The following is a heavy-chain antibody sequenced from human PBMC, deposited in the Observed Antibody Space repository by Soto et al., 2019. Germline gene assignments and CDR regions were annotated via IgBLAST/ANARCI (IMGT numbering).Heavy chain of an antibody. D-gene: IGHD5-18*01. CDR1: GFTFSSYA. CDR3: AKDFYSYGSIRLFDY. CDR2: ISGSGGST. J-gene: IGHJ4*02. V-gene: IGHV3-23*01. Sequence: GGSLRLSCVASGFTFSSYAMSWVRQAPGKGLEWVSAISGSGGSTYYADSVKGRFTISRDNSKNTLYLQMNSLRAEDTAVYYCAKDFYSYGSIRLFDYWGQGTLVTVSS.